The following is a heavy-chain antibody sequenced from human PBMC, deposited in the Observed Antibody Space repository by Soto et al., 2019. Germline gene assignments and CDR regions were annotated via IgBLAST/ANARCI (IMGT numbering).Heavy chain of an antibody. CDR3: GRTFRDGLLGLDP. CDR1: GFSLSDHC. CDR2: LCHDGNIA. D-gene: IGHD3-16*01. Sequence: DVQLVQSGGGLVQPGGSLRLSCAASGFSLSDHCLHWVRKAPGKGLVWLSRLCHDGNIAISSDSVKGRFSISRGIAKNTLYLQMPSLRAEDAAIYYCGRTFRDGLLGLDPWGQGTLVTVSS. J-gene: IGHJ5*02. V-gene: IGHV3-74*01.